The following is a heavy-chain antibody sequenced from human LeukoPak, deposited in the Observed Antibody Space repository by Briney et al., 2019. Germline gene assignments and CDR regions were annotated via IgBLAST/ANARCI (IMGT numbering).Heavy chain of an antibody. CDR2: ISSSGSTI. V-gene: IGHV3-11*04. J-gene: IGHJ3*02. CDR1: GFTFSDYY. D-gene: IGHD2-2*01. CDR3: ARGIASTSYDAFDI. Sequence: PGGSLRLSCAASGFTFSDYYMSWIRQAPGKGLEWVSYISSSGSTIYYADSVKGRFTISRDNAKSSLYLQMNSLRAEDTAVYYCARGIASTSYDAFDIWGQGTMVTVSS.